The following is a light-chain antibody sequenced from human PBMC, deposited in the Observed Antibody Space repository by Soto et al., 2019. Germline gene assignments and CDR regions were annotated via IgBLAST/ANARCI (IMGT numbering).Light chain of an antibody. CDR1: QSVSSNY. Sequence: EIVLTQSPGTLSLSPGERATLSCRASQSVSSNYLAWYQQKPGQAPRLLIYGASSRATGIPDRFSGSGSGTDFPPTICSLEPEDFAVFYCQQYGSSPYTFGQGTKLEIK. V-gene: IGKV3-20*01. CDR2: GAS. J-gene: IGKJ2*01. CDR3: QQYGSSPYT.